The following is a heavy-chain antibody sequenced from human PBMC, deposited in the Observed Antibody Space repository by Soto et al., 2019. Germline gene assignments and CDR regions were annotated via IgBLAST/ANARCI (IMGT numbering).Heavy chain of an antibody. Sequence: PSETLSLTCAVYGGSFSGYYWSWIRQPPGKVLEWIGEINHSGSTNYNPSLKSRVTISVDTSKNQFSLKLSSVTAADTPVYYCAGYPDYYDSRGYADYWGQGTLVPVSS. CDR3: AGYPDYYDSRGYADY. V-gene: IGHV4-34*01. J-gene: IGHJ4*02. CDR2: INHSGST. D-gene: IGHD3-22*01. CDR1: GGSFSGYY.